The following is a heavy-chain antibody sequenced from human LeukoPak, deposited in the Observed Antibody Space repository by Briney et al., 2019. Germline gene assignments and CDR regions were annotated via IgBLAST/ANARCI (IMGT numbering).Heavy chain of an antibody. CDR2: INPSGGST. Sequence: ASVKVSCKASGYTFTSYYIHWVRQAPGQGLEWMGIINPSGGSTSYAQKFQGRVTMTRDTSTSTVYMELSSLRSKDTAVYYCGRGGWIQLWPGDYWGQGTLVTVSS. CDR1: GYTFTSYY. CDR3: GRGGWIQLWPGDY. V-gene: IGHV1-46*01. J-gene: IGHJ4*02. D-gene: IGHD5-18*01.